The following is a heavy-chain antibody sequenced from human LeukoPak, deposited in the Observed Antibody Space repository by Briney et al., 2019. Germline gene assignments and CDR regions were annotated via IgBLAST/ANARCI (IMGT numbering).Heavy chain of an antibody. Sequence: GGSLRLSCAASGFTFDDYAMHWVRQAPGKGLEWVSGISWNSGSIGYADSVKGRFTISRDNAKNSLYLQMNGLRAEDTALYYCAKDMGYCSGGSCYGMDVWGQGTTVTVSS. CDR3: AKDMGYCSGGSCYGMDV. CDR2: ISWNSGSI. CDR1: GFTFDDYA. V-gene: IGHV3-9*01. J-gene: IGHJ6*02. D-gene: IGHD2-15*01.